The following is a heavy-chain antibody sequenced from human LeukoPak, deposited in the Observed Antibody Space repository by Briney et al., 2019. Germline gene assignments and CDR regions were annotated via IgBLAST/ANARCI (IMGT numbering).Heavy chain of an antibody. D-gene: IGHD2-2*01. J-gene: IGHJ5*02. CDR2: INSDGSST. Sequence: GGSLRLSCTASGFTFSSYWMRWVRQGPGKGLVWVSRINSDGSSTTYADSVKGRFTISRDNSKNTLYLQMNSLRAEDTAVYYCASLWSSLYCSSTSCRVPFDPWGQGTLVTVSS. CDR1: GFTFSSYW. CDR3: ASLWSSLYCSSTSCRVPFDP. V-gene: IGHV3-74*03.